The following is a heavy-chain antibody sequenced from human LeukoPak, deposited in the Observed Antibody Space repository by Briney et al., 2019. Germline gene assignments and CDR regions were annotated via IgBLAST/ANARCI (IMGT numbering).Heavy chain of an antibody. CDR1: GYTFTSYG. Sequence: ASVKVSCKASGYTFTSYGISWVRQAPGQGLEWMGWISAYYGNTNYAQKLQGRVTMTTDTSTSTAYMELRSLRSDDTAVYYCARESSPRSYYYGMDVWGQGTTVTVSS. V-gene: IGHV1-18*01. CDR2: ISAYYGNT. CDR3: ARESSPRSYYYGMDV. J-gene: IGHJ6*02. D-gene: IGHD3-10*01.